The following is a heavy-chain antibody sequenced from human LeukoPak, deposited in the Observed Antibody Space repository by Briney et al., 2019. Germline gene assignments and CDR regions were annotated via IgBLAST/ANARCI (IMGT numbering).Heavy chain of an antibody. CDR1: GYSFTSYW. J-gene: IGHJ4*02. CDR2: IYPYDSDT. V-gene: IGHV5-51*01. D-gene: IGHD5-12*01. Sequence: GESLKISCKASGYSFTSYWIGWVRQMPGKGMAWIGIIYPYDSDTRYSPSFQGQVTISADKSISTAYLQWSNLKASDTAMYYCARHIGYSAWNPDYWGQGTLVTVSS. CDR3: ARHIGYSAWNPDY.